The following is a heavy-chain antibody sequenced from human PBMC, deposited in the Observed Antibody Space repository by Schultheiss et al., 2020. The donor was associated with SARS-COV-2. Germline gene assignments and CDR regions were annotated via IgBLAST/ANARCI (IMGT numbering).Heavy chain of an antibody. V-gene: IGHV3-23*01. Sequence: GSLRLSCAASGFTFSSYAMHWVRQAPGKGLEWVSAISGSGGSTYYADSVKGRFTISRDNSKNTLYLQMNSLRAEDTAVYYCAKPSNDYGDYAKWGQGTLVTVSS. CDR1: GFTFSSYA. J-gene: IGHJ4*02. D-gene: IGHD4-17*01. CDR3: AKPSNDYGDYAK. CDR2: ISGSGGST.